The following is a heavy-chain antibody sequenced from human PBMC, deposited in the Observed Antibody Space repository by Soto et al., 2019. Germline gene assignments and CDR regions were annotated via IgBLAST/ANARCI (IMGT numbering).Heavy chain of an antibody. J-gene: IGHJ5*02. CDR3: ARGGGTTLAPLP. CDR1: GYTFNGYF. D-gene: IGHD3-16*01. V-gene: IGHV1-2*02. Sequence: QVQLLQSGAEVKKPGASVKVSCKASGYTFNGYFMHWVRQAPGEGLEWMGWINPNSGATKYAPKFQGRVTMTRDTSNRTAYLELSRLTSDDTAIYYCARGGGTTLAPLPWGQGTPVTVSS. CDR2: INPNSGAT.